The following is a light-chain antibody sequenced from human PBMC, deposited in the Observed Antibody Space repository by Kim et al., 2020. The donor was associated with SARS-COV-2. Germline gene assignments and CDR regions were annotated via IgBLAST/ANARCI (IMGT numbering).Light chain of an antibody. CDR2: DAT. J-gene: IGKJ4*01. V-gene: IGKV3-11*01. Sequence: SLSPGERATLSCRASQYINSYLAWYQQKPGQAPRLLIYDATNRATGIPARFSGGGSGTDFTLTISSLEPEDFATYYCQQRGDWPLTFGGGTKLEI. CDR1: QYINSY. CDR3: QQRGDWPLT.